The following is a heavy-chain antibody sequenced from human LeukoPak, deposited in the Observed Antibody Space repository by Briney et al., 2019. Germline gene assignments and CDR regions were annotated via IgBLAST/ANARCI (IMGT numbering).Heavy chain of an antibody. Sequence: GRSLRLSCAASGFTFSSYGMHWVRQAPGKGLEWVAVISYDGSNKYYADSVKGRFTISRDNPKNTLYLQMNSLRAEDTAVYYCAKDDYGGWDNYWGQGTLVTVSS. CDR2: ISYDGSNK. CDR3: AKDDYGGWDNY. J-gene: IGHJ4*02. V-gene: IGHV3-30*18. CDR1: GFTFSSYG. D-gene: IGHD4-23*01.